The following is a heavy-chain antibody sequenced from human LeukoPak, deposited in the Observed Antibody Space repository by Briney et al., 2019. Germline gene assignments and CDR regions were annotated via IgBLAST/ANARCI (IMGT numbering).Heavy chain of an antibody. CDR2: INHNGGST. J-gene: IGHJ4*02. CDR3: ARDFNWAFGS. Sequence: GGSLRLSCAVSGFIFSSHGMHWVRHAPGKGLEYVSGINHNGGSTYYANSVKGRFTVSRDNSRNTLYLQMGSLRPEDMAVYFCARDFNWAFGSWGQGTLVSVFS. D-gene: IGHD1-1*01. V-gene: IGHV3-64*01. CDR1: GFIFSSHG.